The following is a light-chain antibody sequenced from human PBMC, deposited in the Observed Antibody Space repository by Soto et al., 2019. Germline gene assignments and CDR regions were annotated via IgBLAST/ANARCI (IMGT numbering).Light chain of an antibody. CDR1: QNIKTY. CDR3: QQSFSSPPWT. J-gene: IGKJ1*01. Sequence: DIQMTQSPSSLSASVGDSVTITCRASQNIKTYLNWYQQKPGKAPNLLIYAASSLHSGVPSRFSGCGSGTDFTLTISSLQPEDFATYYCQQSFSSPPWTFGQGTKV. CDR2: AAS. V-gene: IGKV1-39*01.